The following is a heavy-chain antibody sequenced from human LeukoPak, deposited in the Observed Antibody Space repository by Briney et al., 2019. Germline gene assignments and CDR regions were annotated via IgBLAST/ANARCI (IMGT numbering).Heavy chain of an antibody. J-gene: IGHJ4*02. D-gene: IGHD5-18*01. Sequence: PGGSLRLSCAVSGFTFSYYGMSWVRQAPGKGLEWVSAFSGSGGSTYYADSVKGRSTISRDNSKNTLYLQMNSLRAEDTAVYYCAKGTQLWLVGPYYFDYWGQGTLVTVSS. V-gene: IGHV3-23*01. CDR1: GFTFSYYG. CDR2: FSGSGGST. CDR3: AKGTQLWLVGPYYFDY.